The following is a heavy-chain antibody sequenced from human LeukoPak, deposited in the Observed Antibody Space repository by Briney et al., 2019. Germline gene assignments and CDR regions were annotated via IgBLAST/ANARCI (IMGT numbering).Heavy chain of an antibody. CDR3: ATDPPGTGDFAKYYFDY. V-gene: IGHV3-23*01. CDR1: GFTFVSYA. J-gene: IGHJ4*02. Sequence: GGSLRLSCAASGFTFVSYAMSWVRQAPGKGLEWVSAISGGGGRTYYADSVKGRFTISRDNSKNTLSLQMNSLRAEDTAVYYCATDPPGTGDFAKYYFDYWGQGTLVTVSS. D-gene: IGHD4-17*01. CDR2: ISGGGGRT.